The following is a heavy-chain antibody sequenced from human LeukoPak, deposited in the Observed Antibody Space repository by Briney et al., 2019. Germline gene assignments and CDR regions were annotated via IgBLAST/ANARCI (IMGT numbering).Heavy chain of an antibody. CDR2: ISGSGGST. V-gene: IGHV3-23*01. CDR3: ARASPMVRGVIYFDY. D-gene: IGHD3-10*01. CDR1: GFTVSSNY. Sequence: GGSLRLSCAASGFTVSSNYMSWVRRAPGKGLEWVSAISGSGGSTYYADSVKGRFTISRDNSKNTLYLQMNSLRAEDTAVYYCARASPMVRGVIYFDYWGQGTLVTVSS. J-gene: IGHJ4*02.